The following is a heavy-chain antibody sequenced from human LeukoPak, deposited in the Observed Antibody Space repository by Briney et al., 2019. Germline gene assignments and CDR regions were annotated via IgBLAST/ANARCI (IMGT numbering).Heavy chain of an antibody. CDR3: ASYLLWFGEEKFDY. Sequence: PSETLSLTCAVSGGSISSGGYSWSWIRQPPGKGLEWIGYIYHSGSTYYNPSLKSRVTISVDRSKNQFSLKLSSVTAADTAVYYCASYLLWFGEEKFDYWGQGTLVTVSS. D-gene: IGHD3-10*01. CDR2: IYHSGST. J-gene: IGHJ4*02. CDR1: GGSISSGGYS. V-gene: IGHV4-30-2*01.